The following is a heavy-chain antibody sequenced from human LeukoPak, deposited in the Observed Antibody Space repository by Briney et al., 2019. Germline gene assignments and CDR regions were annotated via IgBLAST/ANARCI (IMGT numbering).Heavy chain of an antibody. D-gene: IGHD3-9*01. CDR3: AKHPNRYDILTGYYPLYYFDY. J-gene: IGHJ4*02. CDR2: ISGSGGST. V-gene: IGHV3-23*01. Sequence: GGSLRLSCAASGFTFGSYAMSWVRQAPGKGLEWVSAISGSGGSTNYADSVKGRFTISRDNSKNTLYLQMNSLRAEDTAVYYCAKHPNRYDILTGYYPLYYFDYWGQGTLVTVSS. CDR1: GFTFGSYA.